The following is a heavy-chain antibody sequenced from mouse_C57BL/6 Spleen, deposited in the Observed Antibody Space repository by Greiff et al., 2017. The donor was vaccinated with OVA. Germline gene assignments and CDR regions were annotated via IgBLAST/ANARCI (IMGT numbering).Heavy chain of an antibody. CDR1: GYTFTDYY. V-gene: IGHV1-26*01. J-gene: IGHJ1*03. Sequence: VQLQQSGPELVKPGASVKISCKASGYTFTDYYMNWVKQSHGQGLEWIGDINPNNGGTSYNQKFKGKATLTVDKSSSTAYMELRSLTSEDSAVYYGARKPDYDVGYFDVWGTGTTVTVSS. D-gene: IGHD2-4*01. CDR3: ARKPDYDVGYFDV. CDR2: INPNNGGT.